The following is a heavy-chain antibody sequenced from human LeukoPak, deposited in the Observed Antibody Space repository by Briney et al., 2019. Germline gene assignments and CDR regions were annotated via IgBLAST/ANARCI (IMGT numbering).Heavy chain of an antibody. J-gene: IGHJ4*02. CDR3: AREPAMEYYFDY. V-gene: IGHV1-18*03. Sequence: ASVKVSCKASGYTFTSYGISWVRQAPGQGLEWMGWISAYNGNTNYAQKLQGRVTITRDTSASTAYMELSSLRSEDMAVYYCAREPAMEYYFDYWGQGTLVTVSS. CDR1: GYTFTSYG. CDR2: ISAYNGNT. D-gene: IGHD5-18*01.